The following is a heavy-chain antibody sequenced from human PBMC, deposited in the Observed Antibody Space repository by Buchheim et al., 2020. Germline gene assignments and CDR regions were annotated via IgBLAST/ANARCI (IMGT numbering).Heavy chain of an antibody. D-gene: IGHD3-3*01. J-gene: IGHJ4*02. CDR1: GYSFTSFW. CDR2: IFPGDSDT. V-gene: IGHV5-51*03. CDR3: ARRPYDFWSGYYAADY. Sequence: EVQLVQSGAEVKKPGDSLKISCQVSGYSFTSFWIGWVRQMPGRGLEWMGIIFPGDSDTKYSPSFQGQVTISADKSISTAYLQWSSLKASDTAMYYCARRPYDFWSGYYAADYWGQGTL.